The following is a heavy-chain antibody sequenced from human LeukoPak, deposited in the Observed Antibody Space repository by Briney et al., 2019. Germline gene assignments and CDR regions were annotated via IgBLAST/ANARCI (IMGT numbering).Heavy chain of an antibody. D-gene: IGHD5-18*01. Sequence: GGSLRLSCAASGFTFSSYGMHWVRQAPGKGLEWVAFIRYDGSNKYYADSVKGRFTISRDNAKNSLYLQMDSLRAEDMALYYCAKDSRSGYNYGPYFDYWGQGTLVTVSS. V-gene: IGHV3-30*02. J-gene: IGHJ4*02. CDR2: IRYDGSNK. CDR1: GFTFSSYG. CDR3: AKDSRSGYNYGPYFDY.